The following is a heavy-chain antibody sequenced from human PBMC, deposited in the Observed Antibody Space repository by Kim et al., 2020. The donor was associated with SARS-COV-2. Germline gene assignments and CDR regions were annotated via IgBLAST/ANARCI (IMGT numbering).Heavy chain of an antibody. Sequence: ASVKVSCKASGYTFTSYYMHWVRQAPGQGLEWMGIINPSGGSTSYAQKFQGRVTMTRDTSTSTVYMELSSLRSEDTAVYYCARFIIAAAGTGPYWYFDLWGRGTLVTVSS. CDR1: GYTFTSYY. CDR3: ARFIIAAAGTGPYWYFDL. CDR2: INPSGGST. J-gene: IGHJ2*01. V-gene: IGHV1-46*01. D-gene: IGHD6-13*01.